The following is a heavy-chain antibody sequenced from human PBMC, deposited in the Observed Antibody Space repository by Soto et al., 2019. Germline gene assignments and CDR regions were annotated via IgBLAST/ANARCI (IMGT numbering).Heavy chain of an antibody. Sequence: QVQLVQSGPEGRKPGASVKVSCKASGFTFSKYDIHWVRQAPGKSLKWLGWISSDTGNTKYSQRIQGRGTFTRDTSASTAYMELRGLTFEATAISYCARDQAAVEAVALVRGFDSWGQGTLDTVSS. D-gene: IGHD6-19*01. CDR3: ARDQAAVEAVALVRGFDS. CDR1: GFTFSKYD. V-gene: IGHV1-3*04. J-gene: IGHJ4*02. CDR2: ISSDTGNT.